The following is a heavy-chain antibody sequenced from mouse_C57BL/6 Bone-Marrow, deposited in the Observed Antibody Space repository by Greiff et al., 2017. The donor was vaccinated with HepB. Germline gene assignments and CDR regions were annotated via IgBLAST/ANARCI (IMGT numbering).Heavy chain of an antibody. CDR3: ASYYGSSYPAWFAY. J-gene: IGHJ3*01. V-gene: IGHV1-81*01. CDR2: IYPRSGNT. D-gene: IGHD1-1*01. CDR1: GYTFTSYG. Sequence: VQLQQSGAELARPGASVKLSCKASGYTFTSYGISWVKQRTGQGLEWIGEIYPRSGNTYYNEKFKGKATLTADNSSSTAYMELRSLTSEDSAVYFCASYYGSSYPAWFAYWGQGTLVTVSA.